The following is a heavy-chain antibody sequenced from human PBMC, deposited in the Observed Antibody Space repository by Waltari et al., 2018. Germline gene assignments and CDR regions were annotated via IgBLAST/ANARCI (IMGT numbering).Heavy chain of an antibody. Sequence: QVQLVESGGGVVQPGTSLRLSCAASGFTLSSSGMHWVRQAPGKGLEWVAVWWYDGNHIFYADSVKGRFTVSRDSSKNTLFLQMNSLSAEDTAVYFCARGSGSNHNNFDYWGQGTLVTVSS. V-gene: IGHV3-33*01. CDR1: GFTLSSSG. D-gene: IGHD3-3*01. J-gene: IGHJ4*02. CDR3: ARGSGSNHNNFDY. CDR2: WWYDGNHI.